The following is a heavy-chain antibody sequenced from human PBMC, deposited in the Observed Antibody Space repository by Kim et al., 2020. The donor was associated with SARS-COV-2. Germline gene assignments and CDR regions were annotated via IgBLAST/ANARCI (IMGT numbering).Heavy chain of an antibody. Sequence: GGSLRLSCAASGFTFSSYAMSWVRQAPGKGLEWVSVIYSGGSSTYYADSVKGRFTISRDNSKNTLYLQMNSLRAEDTAVYYCAKDRIMITFGGVIVKDAFDIWGQGTMVTVSS. V-gene: IGHV3-23*03. J-gene: IGHJ3*02. CDR3: AKDRIMITFGGVIVKDAFDI. D-gene: IGHD3-16*02. CDR1: GFTFSSYA. CDR2: IYSGGSST.